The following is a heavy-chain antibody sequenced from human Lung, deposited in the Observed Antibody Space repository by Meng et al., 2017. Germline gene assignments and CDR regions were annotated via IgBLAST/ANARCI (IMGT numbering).Heavy chain of an antibody. V-gene: IGHV4-39*01. CDR2: IDYSGTT. J-gene: IGHJ5*01. Sequence: QLQLQGSGPGLVKPSETLPLTCTVSGGSIGSNSYHWGWIRQPPGKGLEWVGTIDYSGTTYSNSSLKSRVTISVDTSRNQFSLKLTSVTAADTAIYYCSRRINTAGGWFDSWGQGTLVTVSS. D-gene: IGHD5-18*01. CDR3: SRRINTAGGWFDS. CDR1: GGSIGSNSYH.